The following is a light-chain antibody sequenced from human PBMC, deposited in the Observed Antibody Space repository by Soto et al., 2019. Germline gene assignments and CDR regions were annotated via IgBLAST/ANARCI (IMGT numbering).Light chain of an antibody. CDR1: QSVNIY. V-gene: IGKV3D-15*01. J-gene: IGKJ1*01. CDR3: QQYNNWPRRT. Sequence: EIVMTQSPATLSVSPGERATLSCRASQSVNIYLAWYQQKPGQAPRLLIFGASYRATGIPARFSGSGSGTEFTLTISSLQSEDFAVYYCQQYNNWPRRTFGQGTKVDIK. CDR2: GAS.